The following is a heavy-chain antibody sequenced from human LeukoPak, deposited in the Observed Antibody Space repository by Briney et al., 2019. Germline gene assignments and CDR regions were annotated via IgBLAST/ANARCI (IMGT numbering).Heavy chain of an antibody. CDR2: INPNSGGT. V-gene: IGHV1-2*02. Sequence: VASVKVSCKASGYTFTGYYMHWVRQAPGQGLEWMGWINPNSGGTNYAQKFQGRVTMTRDTSISTAYMELSRLRSDDTAVYYCATLWGLANGYGGIAAAGPPYYYYYMDVWGKGTTVTISS. J-gene: IGHJ6*03. D-gene: IGHD6-13*01. CDR3: ATLWGLANGYGGIAAAGPPYYYYYMDV. CDR1: GYTFTGYY.